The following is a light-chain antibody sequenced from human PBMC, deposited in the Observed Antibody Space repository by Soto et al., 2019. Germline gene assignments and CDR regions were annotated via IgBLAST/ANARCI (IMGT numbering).Light chain of an antibody. Sequence: DIQMTQSPSTLSGSVGARVTITCRSSQTISSWLAWYQQKPGKAPKPLIYDASNLEKGFPSGFSGSGSGTDFTVTISSLQPEDFATYSCQQYYNLPITFGQGTRLEIK. CDR1: QTISSW. V-gene: IGKV1-5*01. CDR2: DAS. J-gene: IGKJ5*01. CDR3: QQYYNLPIT.